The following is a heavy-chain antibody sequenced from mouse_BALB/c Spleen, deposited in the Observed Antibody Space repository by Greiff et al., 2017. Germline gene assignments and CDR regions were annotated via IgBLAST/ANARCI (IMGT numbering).Heavy chain of an antibody. CDR2: ISCYNGAT. Sequence: LVKTGASVKISCKASGYSFTGYYMHWVKQSHGKSLEWIGYISCYNGATSYNQKFKGKATFTVDTSSSTAYMQFNSLTSEDSAVYYCARSRYYGSSYAMDYWGQGTSVTVSS. J-gene: IGHJ4*01. CDR3: ARSRYYGSSYAMDY. D-gene: IGHD1-1*01. V-gene: IGHV1S34*01. CDR1: GYSFTGYY.